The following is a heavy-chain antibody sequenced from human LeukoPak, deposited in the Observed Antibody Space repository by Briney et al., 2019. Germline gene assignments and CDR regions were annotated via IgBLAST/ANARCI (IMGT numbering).Heavy chain of an antibody. CDR3: AKDGGGLGDGFDI. Sequence: GGSLRLSCEASGFTFDDYGMHWVRQAPGKGPEWVAGITWNSNSMAYADSVKGRFTIFRDNAKNSLYLQMNSLRAEDTALYYCAKDGGGLGDGFDIWGQGTMVTVSS. J-gene: IGHJ3*02. CDR2: ITWNSNSM. CDR1: GFTFDDYG. V-gene: IGHV3-9*01. D-gene: IGHD3-16*01.